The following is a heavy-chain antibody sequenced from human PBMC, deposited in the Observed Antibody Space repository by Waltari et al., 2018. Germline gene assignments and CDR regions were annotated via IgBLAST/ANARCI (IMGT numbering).Heavy chain of an antibody. J-gene: IGHJ5*02. CDR3: ARDRGRGLFLDT. V-gene: IGHV4-4*02. CDR2: VHGTGKT. Sequence: QLQLQQSGPGLVKPSGTLSLICPVSGDAMSSTYWWSWVRQSPGKGLEWIGQVHGTGKTNYNPSFASRVTVSLDTSASHFALKLTSATAADTALYYCARDRGRGLFLDTWGQGTLVTVSP. D-gene: IGHD2-15*01. CDR1: GDAMSSTYW.